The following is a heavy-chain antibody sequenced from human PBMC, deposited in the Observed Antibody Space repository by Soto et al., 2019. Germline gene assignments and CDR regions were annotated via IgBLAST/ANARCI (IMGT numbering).Heavy chain of an antibody. V-gene: IGHV3-23*01. J-gene: IGHJ3*02. Sequence: GGSLRLSCAASGFTFSSYAMSWVRQAPGKGLEWVSAISGSGGSTYYADSVKGRFTISRDNSKNTLYLQMNSLRAEDTAVYYCAKDRVDDSSGYLLDAFDIWGQGTMVNVSS. CDR1: GFTFSSYA. CDR3: AKDRVDDSSGYLLDAFDI. D-gene: IGHD3-22*01. CDR2: ISGSGGST.